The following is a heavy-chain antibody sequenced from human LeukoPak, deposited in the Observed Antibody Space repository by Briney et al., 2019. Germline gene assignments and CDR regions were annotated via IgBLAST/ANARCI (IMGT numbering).Heavy chain of an antibody. Sequence: PSETLSLTCTVSGGSLSGYYWSWIRQPPGKGLEWIGFLYPSGNTNYNPSLKSRVTILVDTSKNQFSLKVHSVTAADTALYFCARSPSGHTSSWGCFDPWGQGALVTVSS. CDR1: GGSLSGYY. J-gene: IGHJ5*02. CDR3: ARSPSGHTSSWGCFDP. D-gene: IGHD6-13*01. CDR2: LYPSGNT. V-gene: IGHV4-59*01.